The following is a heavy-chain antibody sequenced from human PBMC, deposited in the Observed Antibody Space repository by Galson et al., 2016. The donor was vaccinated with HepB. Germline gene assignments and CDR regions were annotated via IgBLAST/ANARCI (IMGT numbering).Heavy chain of an antibody. D-gene: IGHD3-22*01. Sequence: SVKVSCKASGYTFTSSGISWVRQAPGQGLEWMGWISTYNGNTNYAQKLQGRVTMTTDTSTSTAYMELRSLRSDDTAVYYCARDHPLYDSGYSTSHFDYWGQGTLVTVSS. CDR3: ARDHPLYDSGYSTSHFDY. V-gene: IGHV1-18*01. CDR1: GYTFTSSG. J-gene: IGHJ4*02. CDR2: ISTYNGNT.